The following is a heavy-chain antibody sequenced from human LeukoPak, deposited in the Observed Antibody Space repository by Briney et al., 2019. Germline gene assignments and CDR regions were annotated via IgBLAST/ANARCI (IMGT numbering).Heavy chain of an antibody. CDR2: IYYSGST. V-gene: IGHV4-59*12. Sequence: SETLSLTCTVSGGSISSYYWSWIRQPPGKGLEWIGYIYYSGSTNYNPSLKSRVTISVHTSKNQFSLNLSSVTAADTAVYYCARDHSIAALGSLWGQGTLVSVSS. CDR1: GGSISSYY. J-gene: IGHJ4*02. CDR3: ARDHSIAALGSL. D-gene: IGHD6-13*01.